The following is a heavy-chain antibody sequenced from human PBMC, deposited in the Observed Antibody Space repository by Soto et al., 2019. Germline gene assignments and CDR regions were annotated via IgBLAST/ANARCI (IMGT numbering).Heavy chain of an antibody. J-gene: IGHJ4*02. D-gene: IGHD6-25*01. CDR3: ARHSPPGIAAADLEVIDY. CDR1: GGSISSYY. CDR2: IYYSGST. V-gene: IGHV4-59*08. Sequence: SETLSLTCTVSGGSISSYYWSWIRQPPGKGLEWIGYIYYSGSTNYNPSLKSRVTISVDTSKNQFSLKLSSVTAADTAVYYCARHSPPGIAAADLEVIDYWGQGTLVTVSS.